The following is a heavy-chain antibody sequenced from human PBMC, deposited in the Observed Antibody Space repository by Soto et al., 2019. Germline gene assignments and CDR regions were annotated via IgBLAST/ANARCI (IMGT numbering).Heavy chain of an antibody. CDR3: VGGNGFDY. Sequence: EVQLVESGGGLVQPGGSLRLSCAGFGFTFSTYWMTWVRQAPGKGLEWVANIKEDGSERYYVDSVKGRFTISRDNAKNSLYLQMNSLRTEDTAVYCCVGGNGFDYWGQGTLVTVSS. V-gene: IGHV3-7*01. J-gene: IGHJ4*02. CDR1: GFTFSTYW. D-gene: IGHD5-12*01. CDR2: IKEDGSER.